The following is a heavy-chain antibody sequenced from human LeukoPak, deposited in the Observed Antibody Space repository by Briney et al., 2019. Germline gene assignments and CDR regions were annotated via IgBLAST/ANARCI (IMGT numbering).Heavy chain of an antibody. V-gene: IGHV4-34*01. CDR2: INHSGST. Sequence: SETLSLTCAVYGGSFSGYYWSWIRQPPGKGLEWIGEINHSGSTNYNPSLKSRVTISVDTSKNQFSLKLSSVTAEDTAVYYCAREERRTTVTPYGMDVWGQGTTVTVSS. J-gene: IGHJ6*02. D-gene: IGHD4-17*01. CDR3: AREERRTTVTPYGMDV. CDR1: GGSFSGYY.